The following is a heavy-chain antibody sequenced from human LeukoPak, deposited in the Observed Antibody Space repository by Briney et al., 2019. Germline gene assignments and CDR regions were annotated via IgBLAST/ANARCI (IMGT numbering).Heavy chain of an antibody. CDR1: GGSMSSYY. CDR3: ARDSSSGSYWGDWFDP. V-gene: IGHV4-59*01. D-gene: IGHD1-26*01. Sequence: PSETLSLTCTVSGGSMSSYYWSCIRQPPGKGLVWIGYNYYSGSTNYNPSLKSRVTISVDTSQNQFSLKLSSLTAPDKAVYYCARDSSSGSYWGDWFDPWGQGTLVTVSS. J-gene: IGHJ5*02. CDR2: NYYSGST.